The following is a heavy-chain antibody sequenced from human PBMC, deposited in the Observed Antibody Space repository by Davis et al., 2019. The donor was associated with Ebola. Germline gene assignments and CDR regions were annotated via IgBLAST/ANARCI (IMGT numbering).Heavy chain of an antibody. V-gene: IGHV4-34*01. D-gene: IGHD6-6*01. CDR3: ARGVGAARPVFAS. Sequence: PSETLSLTCAVSGGSFSPYYLSWFRQSPGKGLEWIGEMNHSGSTTYNPSPKSRASISIDTSKKHFLLNLNSVTAADTAVYYCARGVGAARPVFASWGQGTLVTVSS. CDR2: MNHSGST. J-gene: IGHJ4*02. CDR1: GGSFSPYY.